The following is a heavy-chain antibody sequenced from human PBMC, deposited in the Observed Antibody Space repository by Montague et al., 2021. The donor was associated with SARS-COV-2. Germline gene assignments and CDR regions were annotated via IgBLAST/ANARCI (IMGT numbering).Heavy chain of an antibody. J-gene: IGHJ4*02. V-gene: IGHV4-61*01. CDR2: VYNYGST. Sequence: SETLSLTCSVSGGSVSSGSNEWSWIRQSPGKGLEWIGYVYNYGSTDYNPSLKSRVTISLDTSKNQFSLRLSSVTAADTAAYYCAREATDYGSGSYYFPFAYWGQGILVTVSS. CDR3: AREATDYGSGSYYFPFAY. CDR1: GGSVSSGSNE. D-gene: IGHD3-10*01.